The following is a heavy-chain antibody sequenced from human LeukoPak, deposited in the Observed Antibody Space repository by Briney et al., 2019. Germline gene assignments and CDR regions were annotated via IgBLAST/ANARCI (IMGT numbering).Heavy chain of an antibody. CDR3: AKSEYSSSSGGHYFDY. CDR2: ISGSGGST. D-gene: IGHD6-6*01. Sequence: GGSLRLSCAASGFTFSSYAMSWVRQAPGKGLEWVSAISGSGGSTNYADSVKGRFTISRDNSKNTLYLQMNSLGAEDTAVYYCAKSEYSSSSGGHYFDYWGQGILVTVSS. V-gene: IGHV3-23*01. J-gene: IGHJ4*02. CDR1: GFTFSSYA.